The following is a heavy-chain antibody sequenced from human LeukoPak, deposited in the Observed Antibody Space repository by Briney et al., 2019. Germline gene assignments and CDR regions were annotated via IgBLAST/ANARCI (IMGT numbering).Heavy chain of an antibody. CDR2: INHSGST. CDR3: ARALSSYDFWSGYTYYYYYYMDV. Sequence: PSETLSLTCAVYGGSFSGYYWSWIRQPPGKGLEWIGEINHSGSTNYSPSLKSRVTISVDTSKNQFSLKLSSVTAADTAVYYCARALSSYDFWSGYTYYYYYYMDVWGKGTTVTVSS. J-gene: IGHJ6*03. CDR1: GGSFSGYY. D-gene: IGHD3-3*01. V-gene: IGHV4-34*01.